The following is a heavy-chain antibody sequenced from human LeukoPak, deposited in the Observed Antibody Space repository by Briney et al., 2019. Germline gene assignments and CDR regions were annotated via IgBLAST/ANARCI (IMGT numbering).Heavy chain of an antibody. V-gene: IGHV3-30*02. CDR1: GFTFSSYG. Sequence: GGSLRLSCAASGFTFSSYGIHWVRQAPGKGLEWVSFIRYDGYNKYYAESVKGRFTISRDNSKNTLYLQMNSLRAEDTAVYYCARSYYDSSGYYYGAFDIWGQGTMVTVSS. J-gene: IGHJ3*02. D-gene: IGHD3-22*01. CDR3: ARSYYDSSGYYYGAFDI. CDR2: IRYDGYNK.